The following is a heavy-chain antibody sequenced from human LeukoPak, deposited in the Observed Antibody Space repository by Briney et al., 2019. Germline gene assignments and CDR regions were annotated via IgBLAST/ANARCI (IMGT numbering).Heavy chain of an antibody. CDR2: IHYSGSS. J-gene: IGHJ4*02. Sequence: PSETLSLTCTVSGGSISSSSYYWGWIRQPPGKGLEWIGSIHYSGSSYYKPSLKSRVTISVDTSKNQFSLKLSSVTAADTAVYYCARGARHYGSGIYYFDYWGQGTLVTVSS. V-gene: IGHV4-39*07. D-gene: IGHD3-10*01. CDR1: GGSISSSSYY. CDR3: ARGARHYGSGIYYFDY.